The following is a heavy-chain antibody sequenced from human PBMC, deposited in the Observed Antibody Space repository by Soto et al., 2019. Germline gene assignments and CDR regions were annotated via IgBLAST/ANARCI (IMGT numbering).Heavy chain of an antibody. CDR2: IIPIFGTA. CDR3: AREHATNWNYQGWFDP. CDR1: GGTFSSYA. D-gene: IGHD1-7*01. J-gene: IGHJ5*02. Sequence: ASVKGSCKASGGTFSSYAISWARQAPGQGLEWMGGIIPIFGTANYAQKFQGRVTITADESTSTAYKELSSLRCEDTAVYYCAREHATNWNYQGWFDPWGQGTLVTVSS. V-gene: IGHV1-69*13.